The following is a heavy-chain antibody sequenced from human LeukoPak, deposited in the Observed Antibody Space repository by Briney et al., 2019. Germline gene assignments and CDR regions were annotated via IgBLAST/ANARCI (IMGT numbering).Heavy chain of an antibody. D-gene: IGHD3-9*01. CDR3: TTAGYYDILTGYPVDY. CDR2: IKRKLDGGTT. Sequence: GGSLRLSCVASGFTFSKAWMSWVRQAPGKGLEWVGRIKRKLDGGTTDYAAPVKGRFTISRDDSENTVYLQMSSLKTEDTAVYYCTTAGYYDILTGYPVDYWGQGTLVTVSS. V-gene: IGHV3-15*01. CDR1: GFTFSKAW. J-gene: IGHJ4*02.